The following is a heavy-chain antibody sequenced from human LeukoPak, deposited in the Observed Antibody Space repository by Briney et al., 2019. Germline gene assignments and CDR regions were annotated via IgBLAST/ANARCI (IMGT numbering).Heavy chain of an antibody. J-gene: IGHJ4*02. CDR2: ISSNGGST. D-gene: IGHD3-22*01. CDR3: VKGEYYYDSSGYLYYFDY. V-gene: IGHV3-64D*06. Sequence: PGGSLRLSCSASGFTFSSYAMHWVRQAPGKGLEYVSAISSNGGSTYYADSVKGRFTISRDNSKNTLYLRMSSLRAEDTAVYYCVKGEYYYDSSGYLYYFDYWGQGTLVTVSS. CDR1: GFTFSSYA.